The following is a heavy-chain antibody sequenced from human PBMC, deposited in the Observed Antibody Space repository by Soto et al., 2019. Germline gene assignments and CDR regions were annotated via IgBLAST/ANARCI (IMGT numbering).Heavy chain of an antibody. V-gene: IGHV3-15*01. CDR3: TTVTPPG. CDR2: IKSKNEGGTT. CDR1: GFTFNNAW. Sequence: GGSLRLSCVASGFTFNNAWMTWVRQAPGKGLEWVGRIKSKNEGGTTDYAAPVKGRFTLSRDDSKNTLYLQMNSLKTEDSAVYYCTTVTPPGWGQGTLVTVSS. J-gene: IGHJ4*02.